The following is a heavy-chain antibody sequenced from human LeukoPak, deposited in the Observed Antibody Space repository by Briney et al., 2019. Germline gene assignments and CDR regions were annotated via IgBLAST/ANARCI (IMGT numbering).Heavy chain of an antibody. Sequence: SETLSLTCAVSGGSISSSNWWSWVRQPPGKGLEWIGEIYHSGSTNYNPSLKSRVTISVDKSKNQFSLKLSSVTAADTAVYYCARLGIAAAGPNWFDPWGQGTLVTVSS. CDR1: GGSISSSNW. V-gene: IGHV4-4*02. CDR2: IYHSGST. D-gene: IGHD6-13*01. CDR3: ARLGIAAAGPNWFDP. J-gene: IGHJ5*02.